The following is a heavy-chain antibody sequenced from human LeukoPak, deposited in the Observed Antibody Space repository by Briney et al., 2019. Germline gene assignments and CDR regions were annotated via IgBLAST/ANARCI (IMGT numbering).Heavy chain of an antibody. Sequence: AGSLTLSCAASGFTVSSYCMHWVRQAPGKGLVWVSRINSDGSSTNYADSVKGRFTISRDNAKNTLYLQMNSLRAEDTAMNYCARAVYYSNYLGYWGQGTLVTVSS. CDR3: ARAVYYSNYLGY. J-gene: IGHJ4*01. V-gene: IGHV3-74*01. CDR1: GFTVSSYC. CDR2: INSDGSST. D-gene: IGHD3-10*01.